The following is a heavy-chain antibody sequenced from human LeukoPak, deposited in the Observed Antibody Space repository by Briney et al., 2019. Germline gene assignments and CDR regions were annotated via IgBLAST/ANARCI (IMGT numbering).Heavy chain of an antibody. CDR2: ISAYNGNT. CDR3: ARGVPAKKSYYYGMDV. J-gene: IGHJ6*02. CDR1: GYTFTSYG. V-gene: IGHV1-18*01. D-gene: IGHD2-2*01. Sequence: ASVKVSCKASGYTFTSYGISWVRQAPGQGLEWMGWISAYNGNTNYAQKLQGRVTMTTDTSTSTAYMELRSLRSDDTAVYYCARGVPAKKSYYYGMDVWGQGTTVTVSS.